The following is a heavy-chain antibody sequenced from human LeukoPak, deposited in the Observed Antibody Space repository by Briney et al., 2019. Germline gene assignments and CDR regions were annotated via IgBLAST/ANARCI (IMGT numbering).Heavy chain of an antibody. D-gene: IGHD3-16*02. J-gene: IGHJ4*02. CDR3: ARGGYDYVWGSYRYLDY. Sequence: SETLSLTCAVYGGSFSGYYWSWIRQPPGKGLEWIGEINHSGSTNYNPSLKSRVTISVDTSKNQFSPKLSSVTAADTAVYYCARGGYDYVWGSYRYLDYWGQGTLVTVSS. V-gene: IGHV4-34*01. CDR1: GGSFSGYY. CDR2: INHSGST.